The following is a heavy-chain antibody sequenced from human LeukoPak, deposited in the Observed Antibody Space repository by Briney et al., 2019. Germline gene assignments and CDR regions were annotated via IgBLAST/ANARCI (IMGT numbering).Heavy chain of an antibody. Sequence: ASVKVSCKASGYILSTKTINWMRQAPGQGPEWMGWISTSTGTPTYAQGFTGRFVFSLDTAVGTAFLQITSLQADDTAVYYCARGPGPPDLWGQGTLVTVSS. V-gene: IGHV7-4-1*02. J-gene: IGHJ5*02. CDR3: ARGPGPPDL. CDR1: GYILSTKT. CDR2: ISTSTGTP. D-gene: IGHD1-14*01.